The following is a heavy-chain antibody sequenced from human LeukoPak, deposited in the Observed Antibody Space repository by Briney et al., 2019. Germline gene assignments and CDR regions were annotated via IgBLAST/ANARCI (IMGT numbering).Heavy chain of an antibody. CDR3: ARINCRYSADY. CDR2: IYSGGST. CDR1: GFTASSNY. V-gene: IGHV3-53*04. D-gene: IGHD1-1*01. J-gene: IGHJ4*02. Sequence: HGGSLRLSSAPSGFTASSNYMSSVRQAPGEGLGRVSVIYSGGSTYYADSVKGRFTISRHNSKNTLYLQMNSLRAEDTAVYYAARINCRYSADYWGQGTLVTVST.